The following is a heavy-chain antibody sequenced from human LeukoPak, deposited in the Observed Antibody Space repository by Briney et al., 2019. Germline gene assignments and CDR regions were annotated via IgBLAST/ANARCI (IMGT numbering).Heavy chain of an antibody. Sequence: SETLSLTCTVSGGSISSSSYYWGWIRQPPGKGLEWIGSIYHSGSTNYNPSLKSRVTISVDTSKNQFSLKLSSVTAADTAVYYCARPIAGAGMHAFDIWGQGTMVTVSS. CDR2: IYHSGST. CDR3: ARPIAGAGMHAFDI. V-gene: IGHV4-39*07. J-gene: IGHJ3*02. D-gene: IGHD6-13*01. CDR1: GGSISSSSYY.